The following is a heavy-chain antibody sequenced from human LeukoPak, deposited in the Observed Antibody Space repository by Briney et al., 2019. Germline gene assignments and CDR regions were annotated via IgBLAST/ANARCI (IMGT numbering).Heavy chain of an antibody. CDR2: ISYDGSNK. D-gene: IGHD5-18*01. CDR1: GFTFSSYA. Sequence: QAGGSLRLSCAASGFTFSSYAMHWIRQAPGKGLEWVAVISYDGSNKYYADSVKGRFTISRDNSKNTLYLQMNSLRAEDTAVYYCARDQERGYSYGPVGYWGQGTLVTVSS. CDR3: ARDQERGYSYGPVGY. J-gene: IGHJ4*02. V-gene: IGHV3-30-3*01.